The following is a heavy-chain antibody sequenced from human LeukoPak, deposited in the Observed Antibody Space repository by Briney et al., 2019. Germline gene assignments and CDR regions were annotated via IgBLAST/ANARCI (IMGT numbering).Heavy chain of an antibody. Sequence: ASVKVSCKASGYTFTGYYMHWVRQAPGQGLEWMGWINPNSGGTNYAQKFQGRVTMTRNTSMSTAYMELSSLRSEDTAVYYCATVVTPSYYYYMDVWGKGTTVTISS. CDR2: INPNSGGT. CDR3: ATVVTPSYYYYMDV. CDR1: GYTFTGYY. D-gene: IGHD4-23*01. J-gene: IGHJ6*03. V-gene: IGHV1-2*02.